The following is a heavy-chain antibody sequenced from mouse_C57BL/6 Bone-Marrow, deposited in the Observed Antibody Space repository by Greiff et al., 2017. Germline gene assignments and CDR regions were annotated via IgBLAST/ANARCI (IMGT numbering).Heavy chain of an antibody. CDR1: GYTFTDYY. CDR3: ARLEVVITTVVAHWYFDV. D-gene: IGHD1-1*01. J-gene: IGHJ1*03. CDR2: INPNNGGT. Sequence: VQLQQSGPELVKPGASVKISCKASGYTFTDYYMNWVKQSHGKSLEWIGDINPNNGGTSYNQKFKGKATLTVDTSSSTAYMELRSLTSEDSAVYYCARLEVVITTVVAHWYFDVWGTGTTVTVSS. V-gene: IGHV1-26*01.